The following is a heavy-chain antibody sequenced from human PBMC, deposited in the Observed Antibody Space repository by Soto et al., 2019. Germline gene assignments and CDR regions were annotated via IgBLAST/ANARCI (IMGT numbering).Heavy chain of an antibody. CDR3: TRDPGAYSSTWSFYFDS. V-gene: IGHV3-74*01. CDR2: INTDVSST. D-gene: IGHD6-13*01. CDR1: GFTFSRFW. Sequence: GSLRISCAASGFTFSRFWMHCVRQAPWKGLVWVSRINTDVSSTTYADSVKGRFTISRDNAKNTLYLQMDSLRAEDTGVYYCTRDPGAYSSTWSFYFDSWGQGTLVTVSS. J-gene: IGHJ4*02.